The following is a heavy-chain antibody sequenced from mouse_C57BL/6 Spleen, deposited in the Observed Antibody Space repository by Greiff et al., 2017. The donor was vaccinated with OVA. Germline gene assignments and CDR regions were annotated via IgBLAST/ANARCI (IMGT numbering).Heavy chain of an antibody. J-gene: IGHJ4*01. CDR1: GFTFSDYG. CDR2: ISSGSSTI. V-gene: IGHV5-17*01. Sequence: DVMLVESGGGLVKPGGSLKLSCAASGFTFSDYGMHWVRQAPEKGLEWVAYISSGSSTIYYADTVKGRFTISRDNAKNTLFLQMTSLRSEDTAMYYCARHGNYNYYAMDYWGQGTSVTVSS. CDR3: ARHGNYNYYAMDY. D-gene: IGHD2-1*01.